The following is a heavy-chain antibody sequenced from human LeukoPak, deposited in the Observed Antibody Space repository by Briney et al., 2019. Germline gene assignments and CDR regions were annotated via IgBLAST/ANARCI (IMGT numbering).Heavy chain of an antibody. CDR2: ISSSGSPI. J-gene: IGHJ4*02. D-gene: IGHD6-13*01. V-gene: IGHV3-48*03. CDR1: GFTFSSHE. CDR3: ARDQGSSWYWDY. Sequence: PGGSLRLSCAASGFTFSSHEMNWVRQAPGKGLEWVSYISSSGSPIYYADSVKGRFTISRDNAKNSLFLQMNSLRAEDTAVYYCARDQGSSWYWDYWGQGTLVIVSS.